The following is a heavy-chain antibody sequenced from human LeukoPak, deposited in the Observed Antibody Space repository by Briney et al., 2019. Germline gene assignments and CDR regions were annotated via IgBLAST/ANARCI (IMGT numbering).Heavy chain of an antibody. CDR2: IYYSGST. D-gene: IGHD2-21*01. Sequence: PSETLSLTCTVSGGSISSSSYYWGWIRQPPGKGLEWIGSIYYSGSTYYNPSLKSRVTISVDTSKNQFSLKLSSVTAADTAVYYCARRGLGESDYWGQGTLVTVSS. J-gene: IGHJ4*02. V-gene: IGHV4-39*01. CDR3: ARRGLGESDY. CDR1: GGSISSSSYY.